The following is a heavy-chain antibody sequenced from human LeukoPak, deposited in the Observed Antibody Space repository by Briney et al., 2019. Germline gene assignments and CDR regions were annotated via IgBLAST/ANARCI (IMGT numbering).Heavy chain of an antibody. CDR2: ISGSGGST. CDR3: AKGHYYDSSGLCDY. Sequence: PGGSLRLSCAASGFTFSSYAMSWVRQAPGKGLEWVSAISGSGGSTYYADSVKGRFTISGDNSKNTLYLQMNSLRAEDTAVYYCAKGHYYDSSGLCDYWGQGTLVTVSS. J-gene: IGHJ4*02. D-gene: IGHD3-22*01. V-gene: IGHV3-23*01. CDR1: GFTFSSYA.